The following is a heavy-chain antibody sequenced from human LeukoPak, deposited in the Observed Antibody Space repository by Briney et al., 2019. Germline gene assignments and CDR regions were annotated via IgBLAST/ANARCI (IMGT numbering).Heavy chain of an antibody. D-gene: IGHD4-23*01. CDR1: GGSFFGSH. J-gene: IGHJ4*02. V-gene: IGHV4-34*01. CDR2: INHSGRT. Sequence: SETLSLTCAVSGGSFFGSHWNWIRQSPGKGLEGIGEINHSGRTNYNPSLKSRVTISVDTPKSQFFLKLTSVTAADTAVYYCARDPATVVTLPYYFDFWGQGTLVTVSA. CDR3: ARDPATVVTLPYYFDF.